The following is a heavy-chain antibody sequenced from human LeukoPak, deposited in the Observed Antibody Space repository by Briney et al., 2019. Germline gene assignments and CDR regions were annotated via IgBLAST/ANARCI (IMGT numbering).Heavy chain of an antibody. CDR2: ISSSSSYI. J-gene: IGHJ4*02. D-gene: IGHD4-17*01. CDR1: GFTFSSYS. CDR3: ASDAATVTTTSMYYFDY. V-gene: IGHV3-21*01. Sequence: GGSLRLSCAASGFTFSSYSMNWVRQAPGKGLEWVSSISSSSSYIYYADSVKGRFTISRDNAKNSLYLQMNGLRAEDTAVYYCASDAATVTTTSMYYFDYWGQGTLVTVSS.